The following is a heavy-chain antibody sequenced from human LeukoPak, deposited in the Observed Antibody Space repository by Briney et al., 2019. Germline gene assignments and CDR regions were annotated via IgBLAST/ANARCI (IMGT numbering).Heavy chain of an antibody. CDR3: AKGYSSGWATFDY. CDR1: GFTFSSYA. D-gene: IGHD6-19*01. J-gene: IGHJ4*02. CDR2: ISGSGGTT. Sequence: PGGSLRLSCAASGFTFSSYAMHWVRQAPGKGLEWVSAISGSGGTTYYADSVKGRFTISRDNSKNTLFLQMKSLRAEDTAVYYCAKGYSSGWATFDYWGQGTLVTVSS. V-gene: IGHV3-23*01.